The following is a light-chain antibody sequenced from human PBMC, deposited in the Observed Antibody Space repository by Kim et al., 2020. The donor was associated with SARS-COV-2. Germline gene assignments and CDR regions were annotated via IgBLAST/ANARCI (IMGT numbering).Light chain of an antibody. CDR1: RSNSGAGYD. CDR2: GNS. V-gene: IGLV1-40*01. J-gene: IGLJ1*01. Sequence: VTISGTGSRSNSGAGYDVHWYQQLPGTAPKLLIYGNSNRPSGVPDRFSGSKSGTSASLAITGLQAEDEADYYCQSYDSSLSGSYVFGTGTKVTVL. CDR3: QSYDSSLSGSYV.